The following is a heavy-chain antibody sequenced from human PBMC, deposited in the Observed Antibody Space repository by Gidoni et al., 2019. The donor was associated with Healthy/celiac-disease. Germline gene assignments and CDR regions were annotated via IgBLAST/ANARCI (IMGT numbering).Heavy chain of an antibody. CDR1: GVTFSSYA. CDR2: IIPIFGTA. V-gene: IGHV1-69*01. Sequence: QVQLVQSGAEVKKPGSSVKVSCKASGVTFSSYAISWVRQAPGQGLEWMGGIIPIFGTANYAQKFQGRVTITADESTSTAYMELSSLRSEDTAVYYCALAARPIPAIYYYYYGMDVWGQGTTVTVSS. D-gene: IGHD6-6*01. CDR3: ALAARPIPAIYYYYYGMDV. J-gene: IGHJ6*02.